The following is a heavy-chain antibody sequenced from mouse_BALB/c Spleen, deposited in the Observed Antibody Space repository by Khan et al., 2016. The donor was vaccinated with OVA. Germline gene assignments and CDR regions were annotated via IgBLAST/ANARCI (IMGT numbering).Heavy chain of an antibody. CDR1: GYTFTDYS. Sequence: QIQLVQSGPELKKPGETVKISCKASGYTFTDYSMHWVKQAPGKGLKWMGWINTETGEPTYADDFKGRFAFSLETSASTTYLQINNLKNEDTATDFCASELKYGNFDYWGQGTTLTVSS. V-gene: IGHV9-2-1*01. J-gene: IGHJ2*01. CDR2: INTETGEP. CDR3: ASELKYGNFDY. D-gene: IGHD1-3*01.